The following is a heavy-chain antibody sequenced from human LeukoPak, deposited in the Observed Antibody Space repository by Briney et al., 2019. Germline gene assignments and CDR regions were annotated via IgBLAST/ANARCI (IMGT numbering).Heavy chain of an antibody. CDR2: IYYSGSI. CDR3: ARDSAYCSSTSCLSFVDY. D-gene: IGHD2-2*01. Sequence: PSETLSLTCTVSGGSISSSSYYWGWIRQPPGKGLEWFGSIYYSGSIYYNSSLKTPVTISVDTSKNQFSLKLSSVTAADTAVYYCARDSAYCSSTSCLSFVDYWGQGTLVTVSS. J-gene: IGHJ4*02. V-gene: IGHV4-39*07. CDR1: GGSISSSSYY.